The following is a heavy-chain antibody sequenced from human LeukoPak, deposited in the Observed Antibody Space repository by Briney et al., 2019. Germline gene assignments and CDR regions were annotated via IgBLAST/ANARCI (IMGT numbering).Heavy chain of an antibody. J-gene: IGHJ4*02. CDR2: ISYDGSNK. V-gene: IGHV3-30*18. Sequence: SGGSLRLSCAASGFTFSSYGMHWVRQAPGKGLEWVAVISYDGSNKYYADSVRGRFTISRDNSKNTLYLQMNSLRAEDTAVYYCAKDLTDYDILTGHYWGQGTLVTVSS. CDR1: GFTFSSYG. CDR3: AKDLTDYDILTGHY. D-gene: IGHD3-9*01.